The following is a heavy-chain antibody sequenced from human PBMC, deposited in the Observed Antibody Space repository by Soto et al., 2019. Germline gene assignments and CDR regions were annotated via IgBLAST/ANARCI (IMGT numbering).Heavy chain of an antibody. CDR3: ARHDSSGYYFDFDY. D-gene: IGHD3-22*01. CDR2: IYPGDSHT. J-gene: IGHJ4*02. CDR1: GCTFSSHW. V-gene: IGHV5-51*01. Sequence: PGESLKISCKGSGCTFSSHWIGWVRQMPGKGLEWMGIIYPGDSHTRYSPPFQGQVTISVDKSISTAYLQWSSLKASDTAIYYCARHDSSGYYFDFDYWGRGTLVTVSS.